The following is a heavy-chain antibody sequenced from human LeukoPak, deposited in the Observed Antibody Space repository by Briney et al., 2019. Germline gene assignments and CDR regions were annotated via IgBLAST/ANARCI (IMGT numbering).Heavy chain of an antibody. CDR2: IYYSGST. CDR1: GGSISSSSYY. CDR3: AGYGSSGYDY. D-gene: IGHD6-13*01. Sequence: SETLSLTCTVSGGSISSSSYYWGWIRQPPGKGLEWIGSIYYSGSTYYNPSLKSRVTISVDTSNNPFSLNLSSVTAADTAVYYWAGYGSSGYDYWGQGTLVTVSS. V-gene: IGHV4-39*01. J-gene: IGHJ4*02.